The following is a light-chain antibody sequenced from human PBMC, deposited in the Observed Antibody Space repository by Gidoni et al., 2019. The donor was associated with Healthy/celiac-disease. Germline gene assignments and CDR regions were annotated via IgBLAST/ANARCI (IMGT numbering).Light chain of an antibody. CDR2: GAS. V-gene: IGKV3-20*01. J-gene: IGKJ3*01. Sequence: DIVLTQSPGTLSLSPGERATLSCRASQSVSSSYLAWYQQKHGQAPRLLIYGASSRANGMPHRLSGSGSGRDFTLTISRLEPEDFAVNYCQLFGSSPLFTFGPGTKVDIK. CDR1: QSVSSSY. CDR3: QLFGSSPLFT.